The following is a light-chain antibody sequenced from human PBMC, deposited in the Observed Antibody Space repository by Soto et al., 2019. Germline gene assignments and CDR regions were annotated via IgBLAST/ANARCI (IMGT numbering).Light chain of an antibody. V-gene: IGLV6-57*01. CDR2: EDD. CDR3: QSYDSDTVI. CDR1: SGSIASDY. J-gene: IGLJ2*01. Sequence: NFMLTQPHSVSESPGKTVTISYTRSSGSIASDYVQWYQQRPGSSPSIVIYEDDQRPSGVPDRFSGSIDSSSSSASLTISGLKTEDEADYYCQSYDSDTVIFGGGTKLTVL.